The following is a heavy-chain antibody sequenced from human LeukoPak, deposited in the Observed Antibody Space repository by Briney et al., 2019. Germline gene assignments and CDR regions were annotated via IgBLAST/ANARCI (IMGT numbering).Heavy chain of an antibody. CDR2: IKQDGREK. CDR1: GFTFSSYW. J-gene: IGHJ6*02. D-gene: IGHD3-22*01. CDR3: ARHYYDSSGYYLSYYYYGMDV. V-gene: IGHV3-7*01. Sequence: GGSLRLSCAASGFTFSSYWMSWVRQAPGGGLEWVANIKQDGREKYYVDSVKGRFTISRDNAKNSLYLQMNSLRAEDTAVYYCARHYYDSSGYYLSYYYYGMDVWGQGTTVTVSS.